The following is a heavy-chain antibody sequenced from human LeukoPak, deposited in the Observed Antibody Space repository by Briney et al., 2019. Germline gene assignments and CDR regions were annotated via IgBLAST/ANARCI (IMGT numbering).Heavy chain of an antibody. J-gene: IGHJ4*02. D-gene: IGHD6-19*01. CDR3: ARNNPNSTGWYSFDS. V-gene: IGHV6-1*01. CDR2: TYYRSKWDD. Sequence: SQTLSLTCAISGDSVSSNTAAWNWIRQSPSRGLEWLGRTYYRSKWDDDYAVFVKSRIIINPDTSKNQFYLQLNSVTPEDTAVYYCARNNPNSTGWYSFDSWGQGTLVTVSS. CDR1: GDSVSSNTAA.